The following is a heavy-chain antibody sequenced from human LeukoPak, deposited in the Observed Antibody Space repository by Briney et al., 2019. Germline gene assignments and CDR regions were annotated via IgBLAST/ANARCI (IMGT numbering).Heavy chain of an antibody. D-gene: IGHD6-25*01. Sequence: GGSLRLSCAASGFTFSSYGMHWVRQAPGKGLEWVAVISYDGSNKYYADSVKGRFTISRDNSKNTLYLQMNSLRAEDTAVYYCAKGTLRYSSDWGQGTLVTVSS. J-gene: IGHJ4*02. CDR1: GFTFSSYG. CDR2: ISYDGSNK. V-gene: IGHV3-30*18. CDR3: AKGTLRYSSD.